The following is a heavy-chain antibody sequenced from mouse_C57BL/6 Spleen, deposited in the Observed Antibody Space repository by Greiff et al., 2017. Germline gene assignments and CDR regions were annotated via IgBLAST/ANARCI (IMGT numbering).Heavy chain of an antibody. D-gene: IGHD1-3*01. Sequence: EVMLVASGGGLVKPGGSLKLSCAASGFTFSSYAMSWVRQTPEKRLEWVATISDGGSYTYYPDNVKGRFTISRDNAKNNLYLQMSHLKSEDTAMYYCARDNFYAMDYWGQGTSVTVSS. V-gene: IGHV5-4*01. CDR3: ARDNFYAMDY. J-gene: IGHJ4*01. CDR1: GFTFSSYA. CDR2: ISDGGSYT.